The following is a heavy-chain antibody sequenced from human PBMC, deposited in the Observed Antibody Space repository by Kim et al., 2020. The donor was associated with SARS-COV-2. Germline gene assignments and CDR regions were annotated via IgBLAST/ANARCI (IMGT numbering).Heavy chain of an antibody. J-gene: IGHJ5*02. Sequence: ASVKFSCTASGYTFSSYDINWVRQATGQGPEWMGWMNPNSGRTGYSQKFQGRVTMTSNTSINTAYMELSSLRSEDTAVYYCARGRSRLRRISWVDPWGQGTLVTVSS. CDR2: MNPNSGRT. CDR1: GYTFSSYD. D-gene: IGHD4-17*01. CDR3: ARGRSRLRRISWVDP. V-gene: IGHV1-8*01.